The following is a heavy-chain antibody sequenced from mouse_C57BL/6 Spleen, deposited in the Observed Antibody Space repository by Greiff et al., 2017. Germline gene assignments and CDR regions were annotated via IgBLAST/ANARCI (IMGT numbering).Heavy chain of an antibody. V-gene: IGHV1-20*01. J-gene: IGHJ1*03. CDR3: ARRDYDYWYFDV. CDR2: INPYNGDT. CDR1: GYSFTGYF. D-gene: IGHD2-4*01. Sequence: EVQLQQSGPELVKPGDSVKISCKAPGYSFTGYFMNWVMQSHGKSLEWIGRINPYNGDTFYNQKFKGKATLTVDKSSSTAHMELRSLTSEDSAVYYCARRDYDYWYFDVWGTGTTVTVSS.